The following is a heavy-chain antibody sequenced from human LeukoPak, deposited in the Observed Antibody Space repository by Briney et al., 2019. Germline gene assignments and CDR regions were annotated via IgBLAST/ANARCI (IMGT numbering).Heavy chain of an antibody. CDR3: ARDRAGGSGRYYYYYMDV. CDR1: GGSISSYY. V-gene: IGHV4-59*01. CDR2: IYYSGST. Sequence: SETLSLTCTVSGGSISSYYWSWIRQPPGKGLEWIGYIYYSGSTNYNPSLKSRVTIPVDTSKNQFSLKLSSVTAADTAVYYCARDRAGGSGRYYYYYMDVWGKGTTVTISS. D-gene: IGHD3-10*01. J-gene: IGHJ6*03.